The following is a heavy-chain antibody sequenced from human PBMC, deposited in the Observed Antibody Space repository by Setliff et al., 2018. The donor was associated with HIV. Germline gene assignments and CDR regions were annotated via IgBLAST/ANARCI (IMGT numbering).Heavy chain of an antibody. V-gene: IGHV4-61*02. CDR1: GGSISSGSYY. J-gene: IGHJ4*02. Sequence: KPSETLSLTCTVSGGSISSGSYYWSWIRQPAGKGLEWIGRIYTSGSTNYNPPLKSRVTISVDTSKNQFSLKLSSVTAADTAVYYCARDWDSYGYGYWGQGTLVTVSS. D-gene: IGHD5-18*01. CDR3: ARDWDSYGYGY. CDR2: IYTSGST.